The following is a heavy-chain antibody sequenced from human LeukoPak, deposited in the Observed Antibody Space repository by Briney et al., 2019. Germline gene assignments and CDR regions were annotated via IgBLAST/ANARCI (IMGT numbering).Heavy chain of an antibody. J-gene: IGHJ2*01. D-gene: IGHD6-13*01. CDR2: ISSSGSTI. V-gene: IGHV3-48*03. Sequence: RGSLRLSCAASGFTFSSYEMSWVRQAPGKGLEWVSYISSSGSTIYYADSVKGRFTIPRGNAKNSLYLQMNSLRAEDTAVYYCARDGSSSWAPKWYFDLWGRGTLVTVSS. CDR1: GFTFSSYE. CDR3: ARDGSSSWAPKWYFDL.